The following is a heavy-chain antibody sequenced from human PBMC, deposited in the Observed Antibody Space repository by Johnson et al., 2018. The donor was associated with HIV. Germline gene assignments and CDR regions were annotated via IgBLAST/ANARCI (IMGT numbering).Heavy chain of an antibody. Sequence: VQLVESGGGLVQPGGSLRLSCAASGLTLSSNDMNWVRQVTGKGLEWVSAIGRAGDTYYQDSVKGRFTISRDNSKNTLSLQMSSLRAEDTAVYFCAKAKYTGTYLDTFDIWGQGTLVTVSS. CDR3: AKAKYTGTYLDTFDI. CDR2: IGRAGDT. D-gene: IGHD1/OR15-1a*01. CDR1: GLTLSSND. J-gene: IGHJ3*02. V-gene: IGHV3-13*01.